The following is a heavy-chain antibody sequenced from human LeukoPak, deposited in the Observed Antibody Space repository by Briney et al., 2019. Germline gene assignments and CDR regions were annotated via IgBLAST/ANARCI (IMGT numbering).Heavy chain of an antibody. D-gene: IGHD3-10*01. Sequence: GGSLRLSCAASGFTFSSHAIHWVRQAPGKGLEWVTFISYDGSTKYYADSVKGRFTISRDNSKNTLYLQMNSLRPEDTAVYYCARDLSYYYASDYWGQGTLVTVSS. V-gene: IGHV3-30-3*01. J-gene: IGHJ4*02. CDR3: ARDLSYYYASDY. CDR1: GFTFSSHA. CDR2: ISYDGSTK.